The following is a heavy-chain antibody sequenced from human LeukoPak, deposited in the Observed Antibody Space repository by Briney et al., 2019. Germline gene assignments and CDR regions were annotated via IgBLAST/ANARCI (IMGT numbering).Heavy chain of an antibody. CDR1: GGSLSSYY. Sequence: SETLSLTYTVSGGSLSSYYWSWIRQPPGKGLEWIGYIHNSGSTHYNFSLKSRVTMSLDTSKNQFSLKLSSVTAADTAVYYCARTLYDSSGYYWGYWGQGTLVTVSS. D-gene: IGHD3-22*01. J-gene: IGHJ4*02. CDR3: ARTLYDSSGYYWGY. CDR2: IHNSGST. V-gene: IGHV4-59*08.